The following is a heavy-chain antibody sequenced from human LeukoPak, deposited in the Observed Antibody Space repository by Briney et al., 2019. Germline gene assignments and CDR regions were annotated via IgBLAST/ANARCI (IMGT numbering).Heavy chain of an antibody. CDR1: DYTFSSYG. V-gene: IGHV1-18*01. Sequence: GASVKVSCKASDYTFSSYGITWVRQAPGQGLEWMGWISAYNGNTNYAQHLQGRITMTADTSTSTAYMELRSLTSDDTAVYYCARDPGPYYESGGAYAYWGQGTLVTVSS. CDR3: ARDPGPYYESGGAYAY. CDR2: ISAYNGNT. J-gene: IGHJ4*02. D-gene: IGHD3-22*01.